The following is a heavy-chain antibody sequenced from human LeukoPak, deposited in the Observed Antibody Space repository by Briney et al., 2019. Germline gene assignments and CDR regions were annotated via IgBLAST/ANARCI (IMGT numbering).Heavy chain of an antibody. J-gene: IGHJ3*02. D-gene: IGHD6-6*01. CDR1: GYTFTGYY. Sequence: ASVKVSCKASGYTFTGYYMHWVRQAPGQGLEWMGRINPNSGGTNYAQKFQGRVTMTRDTSTSTVYMELSSLRSEDTAVYYCARDGAYWSSSWAFDIWGQGTMVTVSS. CDR2: INPNSGGT. CDR3: ARDGAYWSSSWAFDI. V-gene: IGHV1-2*06.